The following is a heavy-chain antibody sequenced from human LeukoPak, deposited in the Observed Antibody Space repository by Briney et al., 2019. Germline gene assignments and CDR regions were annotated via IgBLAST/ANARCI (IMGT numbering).Heavy chain of an antibody. CDR1: GDSTSSSSYY. CDR2: IYYSGST. J-gene: IGHJ4*02. D-gene: IGHD5-18*01. CDR3: ARTRWDTATFDY. Sequence: PSETLSLTCTVSGDSTSSSSYYWGWIRQPPGKGLEWIGSIYYSGSTYYNPSLKSRVTISVDTSKNQFSLKLTSVTAADTAVYYCARTRWDTATFDYWGQGTLVTVSS. V-gene: IGHV4-39*01.